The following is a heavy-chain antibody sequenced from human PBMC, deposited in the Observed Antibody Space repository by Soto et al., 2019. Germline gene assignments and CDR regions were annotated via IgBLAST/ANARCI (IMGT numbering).Heavy chain of an antibody. V-gene: IGHV6-1*01. J-gene: IGHJ4*01. Sequence: SQTLSLTCAITGDSVSSNSAGWSWVRQSPSRGLEWLGRTYYRSKWYYEYAVSVRGRITINPDTSKNQYSLQLDSVTPEDTAVYFCARGEQYSGRIFDYWGQGTLVTVSS. CDR3: ARGEQYSGRIFDY. CDR1: GDSVSSNSAG. CDR2: TYYRSKWYY. D-gene: IGHD1-26*01.